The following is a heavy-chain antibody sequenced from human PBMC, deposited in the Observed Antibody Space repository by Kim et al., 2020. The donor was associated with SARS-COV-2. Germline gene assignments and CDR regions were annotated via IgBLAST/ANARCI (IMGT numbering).Heavy chain of an antibody. CDR3: ARGSSWATAGHFDS. Sequence: SETLSLTCTVSGASITTYYWNWIRRPAGKGLEWIGRIYGGTTDYNPSLMRRVTMSVDTSKNQFSLNLCSMTAADTAGYYCARGSSWATAGHFDSWGQGALVTVSS. CDR1: GASITTYY. J-gene: IGHJ4*02. V-gene: IGHV4-4*07. D-gene: IGHD6-13*01. CDR2: IYGGTT.